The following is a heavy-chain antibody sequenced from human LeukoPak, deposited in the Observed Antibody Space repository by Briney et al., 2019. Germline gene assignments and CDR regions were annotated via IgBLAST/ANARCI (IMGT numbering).Heavy chain of an antibody. CDR1: GFTFSSYA. CDR3: TRDGDTGMVGGYYYYMDV. V-gene: IGHV3-64*01. CDR2: INSNGDIT. J-gene: IGHJ6*03. D-gene: IGHD5-18*01. Sequence: PGGCLRLSCVASGFTFSSYAMHSVRQTPGKGLEYVSGINSNGDITQYANSVKGRFNISRDNSKHTLYLQMNNLRAEDTAVYYCTRDGDTGMVGGYYYYMDVWGKGTTVTVSS.